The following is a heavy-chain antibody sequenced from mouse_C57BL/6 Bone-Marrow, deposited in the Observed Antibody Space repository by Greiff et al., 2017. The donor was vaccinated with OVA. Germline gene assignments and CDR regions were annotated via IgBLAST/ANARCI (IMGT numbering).Heavy chain of an antibody. D-gene: IGHD2-4*01. CDR2: IDPETGGT. CDR3: TRSYDYDGD. Sequence: LVESGAELVRPGASVTLSCKASGYTFTDYEMHWVKQTPVHGLEWIGAIDPETGGTAYNQKFKGKAILTADKSSSTAYMELRSLTSEDSAVYYCTRSYDYDGDWGQGTTLTVSS. J-gene: IGHJ2*01. CDR1: GYTFTDYE. V-gene: IGHV1-15*01.